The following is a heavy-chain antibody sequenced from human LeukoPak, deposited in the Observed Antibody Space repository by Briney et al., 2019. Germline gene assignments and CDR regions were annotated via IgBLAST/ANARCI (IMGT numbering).Heavy chain of an antibody. CDR1: GFSFKTYG. V-gene: IGHV3-33*03. J-gene: IGHJ4*02. Sequence: GGSLRLSCAAPGFSFKTYGMHWVRQAPGKGLEWVAIIWYDGSNRFYADSVKGRFTISRDNSKSTLYLLMNSLRAEDTAVYFCASGLVGGSFDYWGQGTLVTVFS. D-gene: IGHD3/OR15-3a*01. CDR2: IWYDGSNR. CDR3: ASGLVGGSFDY.